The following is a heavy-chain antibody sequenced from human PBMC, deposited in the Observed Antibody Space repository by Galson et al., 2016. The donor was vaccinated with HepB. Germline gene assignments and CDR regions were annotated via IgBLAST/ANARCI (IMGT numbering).Heavy chain of an antibody. Sequence: SVKVSCKASGGTFSTSAFNWVRQAPGQGLEWMGGIIPMFGAARYTQRFQDRVTITADGSTSTVYMELSSLRSDDTAFYYCARAHSSGWFFFDYWGQETLVTVSS. CDR2: IIPMFGAA. J-gene: IGHJ4*02. D-gene: IGHD6-19*01. V-gene: IGHV1-69*13. CDR3: ARAHSSGWFFFDY. CDR1: GGTFSTSA.